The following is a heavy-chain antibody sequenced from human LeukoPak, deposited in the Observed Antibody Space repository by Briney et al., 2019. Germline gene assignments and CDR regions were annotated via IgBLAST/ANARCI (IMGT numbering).Heavy chain of an antibody. CDR3: VEESIAARPVDY. D-gene: IGHD6-6*01. J-gene: IGHJ4*02. CDR2: MNPNSGNT. CDR1: GYTFTSYD. V-gene: IGHV1-8*03. Sequence: ASVKVSCKASGYTFTSYDINWVRQATGQGLEWMGWMNPNSGNTGYAQKFQGRVMITTDESTSTAYMELSSLRSEDTAVYYCVEESIAARPVDYWGQGTLVTVSS.